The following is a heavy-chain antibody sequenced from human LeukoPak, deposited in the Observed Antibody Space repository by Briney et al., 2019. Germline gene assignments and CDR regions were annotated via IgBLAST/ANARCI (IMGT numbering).Heavy chain of an antibody. V-gene: IGHV3-11*04. D-gene: IGHD3-3*01. CDR2: ISSSGSTI. Sequence: KTGGSLRLSCAASGFNFRDYYMSWIRQAPGKGLEWVSYISSSGSTIYYADSVKGRFTISRDNAKNSLYLQMNSLRAEDTAVYYCARHYYDFWSGYYAFDPWGQGTLVTVSS. CDR1: GFNFRDYY. J-gene: IGHJ5*02. CDR3: ARHYYDFWSGYYAFDP.